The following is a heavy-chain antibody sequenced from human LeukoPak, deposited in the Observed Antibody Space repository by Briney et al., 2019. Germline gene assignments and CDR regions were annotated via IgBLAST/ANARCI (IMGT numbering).Heavy chain of an antibody. CDR2: INHSGST. Sequence: NSSGTLSLTCAVYGGSFSGYYWSWLRQPPGKGLEWIGEINHSGSTNYNPSLKSRVTISVDTSKNQFSLKLSSVTAADTAVYYCARAKVYYYYMDVWGKGTTVTVSS. CDR3: ARAKVYYYYMDV. J-gene: IGHJ6*03. V-gene: IGHV4-34*01. CDR1: GGSFSGYY.